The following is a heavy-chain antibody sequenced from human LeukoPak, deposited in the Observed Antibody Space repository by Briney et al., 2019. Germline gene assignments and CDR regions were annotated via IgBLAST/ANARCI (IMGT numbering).Heavy chain of an antibody. CDR1: GGSFSGYY. Sequence: SETLSLTCAVHGGSFSGYYWSWIRQPPGKGLEWIGEINHSGSTNYNPSLKSRVTISVDTSKNQFSLKLSSVTAADTAVYYCASGGYGSGSYYFDYWGQGTLVTVSS. CDR3: ASGGYGSGSYYFDY. CDR2: INHSGST. V-gene: IGHV4-34*01. D-gene: IGHD3-10*01. J-gene: IGHJ4*02.